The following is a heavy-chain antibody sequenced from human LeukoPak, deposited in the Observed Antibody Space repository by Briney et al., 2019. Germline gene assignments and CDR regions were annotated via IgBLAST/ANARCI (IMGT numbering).Heavy chain of an antibody. J-gene: IGHJ6*02. D-gene: IGHD5-12*01. V-gene: IGHV3-30*02. CDR3: AGGYSGYDPSYYYGMDV. Sequence: GGSLRLSCAVSGFTVRNYDMQWVRQAPGKGLEWVATIWSDGTNKKFADFVKGRFTMSRDESRETIYLQMKSLRAEDTAVYYCAGGYSGYDPSYYYGMDVWGQGTTVTVSS. CDR1: GFTVRNYD. CDR2: IWSDGTNK.